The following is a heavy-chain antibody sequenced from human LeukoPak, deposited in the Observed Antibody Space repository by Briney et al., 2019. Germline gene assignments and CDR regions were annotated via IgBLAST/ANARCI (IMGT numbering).Heavy chain of an antibody. Sequence: GGSLRLSCAASEFTFSSYAMNWVRQAPGKGLEWVSAISGSGGSTYYADSVKGRFTISRDNSENTLYLQMDSLRAEDTAVYYCARWRANSAFDYWGQGTLVTVSS. D-gene: IGHD4/OR15-4a*01. J-gene: IGHJ4*02. CDR3: ARWRANSAFDY. CDR2: ISGSGGST. CDR1: EFTFSSYA. V-gene: IGHV3-23*01.